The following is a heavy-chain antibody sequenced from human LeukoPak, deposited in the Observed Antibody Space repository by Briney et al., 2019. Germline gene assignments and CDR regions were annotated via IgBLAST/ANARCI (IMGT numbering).Heavy chain of an antibody. CDR2: ISYDGSNK. J-gene: IGHJ5*02. Sequence: GRSLRLSCAASGFTFSSYGMHWVRQAPGKGLEWVAVISYDGSNKYYADSVKGRFTISRDNSKNTLYLQMNSLRAEDTAVYYCAKAFPGAWGQGTLVTVSS. CDR3: AKAFPGA. CDR1: GFTFSSYG. V-gene: IGHV3-30*18.